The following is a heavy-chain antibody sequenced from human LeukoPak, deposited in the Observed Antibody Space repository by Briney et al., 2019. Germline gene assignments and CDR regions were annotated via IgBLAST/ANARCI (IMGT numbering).Heavy chain of an antibody. Sequence: PGGSLRLSCAASGFTFSSYAMTWVRQAPGKGLQWVGFIRSKVYGETTGYAASVKGRFTMSRDDSRGIAYLEMNSLKIEDTAVYYCAKTIYPVLDYYGLDVWGQGTTVTVSS. V-gene: IGHV3-49*04. CDR1: GFTFSSYA. CDR2: IRSKVYGETT. CDR3: AKTIYPVLDYYGLDV. D-gene: IGHD3-3*02. J-gene: IGHJ6*02.